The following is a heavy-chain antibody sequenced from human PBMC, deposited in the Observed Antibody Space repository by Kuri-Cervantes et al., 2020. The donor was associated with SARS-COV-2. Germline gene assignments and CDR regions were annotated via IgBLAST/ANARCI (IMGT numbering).Heavy chain of an antibody. D-gene: IGHD3-10*01. CDR1: GGTFSSYA. J-gene: IGHJ4*02. Sequence: SVKVSSKASGGTFSSYAISWVRQAPGQGLEWMGGIIPIFGTANYAQKLQGRVTMTTDTSTSTAYMELRSLRSDDTAVYYCARDMGDRLLWFGELLYWGQGTLVTVSS. V-gene: IGHV1-69*05. CDR2: IIPIFGTA. CDR3: ARDMGDRLLWFGELLY.